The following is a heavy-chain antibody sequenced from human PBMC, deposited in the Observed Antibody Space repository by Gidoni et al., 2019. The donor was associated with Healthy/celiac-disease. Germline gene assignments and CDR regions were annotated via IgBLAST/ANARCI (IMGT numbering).Heavy chain of an antibody. Sequence: QVQLQQWGAGLLKPSETLSLPCAVYGGSFSGYYWCWIRQPPGKGLEWIGEIQHSGSTNYNPSLKSRVTISVDTSKNQFSLKLSSVTAADTAVYYCARTRQLANWFDPWGQGTLVTVSS. CDR3: ARTRQLANWFDP. D-gene: IGHD6-13*01. J-gene: IGHJ5*02. V-gene: IGHV4-34*01. CDR1: GGSFSGYY. CDR2: IQHSGST.